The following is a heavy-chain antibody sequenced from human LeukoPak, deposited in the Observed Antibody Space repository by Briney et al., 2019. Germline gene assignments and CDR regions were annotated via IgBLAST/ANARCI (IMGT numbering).Heavy chain of an antibody. D-gene: IGHD3-22*01. CDR2: ISSSGSTI. CDR3: AREPSRSINYYDSSGYYLNAFDI. J-gene: IGHJ3*02. V-gene: IGHV3-11*01. Sequence: PGGSLRLSCAASGFTFSDYYMSWIRQAPGKGLEWVSYISSSGSTIYYADSVKGRFTISRDNAKNSLYLQMNSLRAEDTAVYYCAREPSRSINYYDSSGYYLNAFDIWGQGTMVTVSS. CDR1: GFTFSDYY.